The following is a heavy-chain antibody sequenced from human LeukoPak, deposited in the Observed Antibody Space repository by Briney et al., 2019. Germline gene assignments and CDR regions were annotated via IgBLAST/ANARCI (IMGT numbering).Heavy chain of an antibody. V-gene: IGHV3-7*01. D-gene: IGHD5-24*01. Sequence: EWVANIKQDGSEKYYVDSVKGRFTISRDNAKNSLYLQMNSLRAEDTAVYYCARDLEGPFDYWGQGTLVTVSS. CDR3: ARDLEGPFDY. J-gene: IGHJ4*02. CDR2: IKQDGSEK.